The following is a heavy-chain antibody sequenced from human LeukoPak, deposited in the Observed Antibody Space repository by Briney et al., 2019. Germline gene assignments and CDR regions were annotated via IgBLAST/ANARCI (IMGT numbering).Heavy chain of an antibody. J-gene: IGHJ2*01. CDR3: ARVKLGFDL. D-gene: IGHD3-16*01. CDR1: GGSISSYY. V-gene: IGHV4-59*08. Sequence: SETLSLACTVSGGSISSYYWSWIRQPPGKGLEWIGYIYYSGSTNYNPSLKSRVTISVDTSKNQFSLKLSSVTAADTAVYYCARVKLGFDLWGRGTLVTVSS. CDR2: IYYSGST.